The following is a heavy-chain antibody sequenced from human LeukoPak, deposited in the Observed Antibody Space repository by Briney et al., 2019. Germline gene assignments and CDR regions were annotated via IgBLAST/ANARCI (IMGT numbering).Heavy chain of an antibody. CDR3: AAQGGSGDLRY. CDR1: GFTFSNTW. Sequence: VGALRLSCAAPGFTFSNTWMNWVRKAPVKGLEGVGRIKRIIYGGTTDYAAPVKGRLTVSRDDSINTLYVQMSSLKTEERAVYYCAAQGGSGDLRYWGQGTLVTVSS. D-gene: IGHD4-17*01. CDR2: IKRIIYGGTT. J-gene: IGHJ4*02. V-gene: IGHV3-15*01.